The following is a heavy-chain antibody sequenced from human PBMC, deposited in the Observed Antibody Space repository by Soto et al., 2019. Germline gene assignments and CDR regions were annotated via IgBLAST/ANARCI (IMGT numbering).Heavy chain of an antibody. CDR1: GFTFNDYA. D-gene: IGHD3-10*01. CDR3: EDDNYYGSWCYSPNHLDS. V-gene: IGHV3-9*03. CDR2: ISWNGYNL. Sequence: EVHLVESGGGLVQPGGSLRLSCAASGFTFNDYAMHWVRQAPGKGLEWVSGISWNGYNLGYADSVRGRVTISRDNAKNYRYLQMNRLRVEDLAVYYCEDDNYYGSWCYSPNHLDSWGQGILVTVSS. J-gene: IGHJ4*02.